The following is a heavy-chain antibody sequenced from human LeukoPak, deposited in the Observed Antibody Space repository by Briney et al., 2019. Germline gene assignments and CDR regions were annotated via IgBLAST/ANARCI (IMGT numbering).Heavy chain of an antibody. V-gene: IGHV4-34*01. CDR1: GGSFSGYY. CDR3: ARGSGWYNY. Sequence: SETLSLTCAVYGGSFSGYYWSWIRQPPGKGLEWIGEINHSGSTSYNPSLKSRVTISVDTSKNQFSLKLSSVTAADTAVYYCARGSGWYNYWGQGTLVTVSS. D-gene: IGHD6-19*01. CDR2: INHSGST. J-gene: IGHJ4*02.